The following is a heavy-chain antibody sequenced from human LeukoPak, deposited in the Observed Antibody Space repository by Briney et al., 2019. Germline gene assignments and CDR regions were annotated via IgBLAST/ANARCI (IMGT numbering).Heavy chain of an antibody. D-gene: IGHD6-13*01. CDR1: GGSISSGSYY. CDR3: ARLAPLLEQQLVYYYYYMDV. V-gene: IGHV4-39*01. J-gene: IGHJ6*03. Sequence: SETLSLTCTVSGGSISSGSYYWGWIRQPPGKGLEWIGSIYYSGSTYYNPSLKSRGTISVDTSKNQFSLKLSSVTAADTAVYYCARLAPLLEQQLVYYYYYMDVWGKGTTVTVSS. CDR2: IYYSGST.